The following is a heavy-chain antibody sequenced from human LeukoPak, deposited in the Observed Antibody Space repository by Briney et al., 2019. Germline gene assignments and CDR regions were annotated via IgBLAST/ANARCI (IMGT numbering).Heavy chain of an antibody. CDR2: INANNGDT. Sequence: ASVKVSCKASGYTFTDYYMHWVRQAPGQGLEWMGWINANNGDTNSAQNFQGRVIMTRDTSISTAYMELSSLRSDDTAVYYCARGSSGSYSDFDYWGQGTLVTVSS. D-gene: IGHD1-26*01. CDR1: GYTFTDYY. V-gene: IGHV1-2*02. CDR3: ARGSSGSYSDFDY. J-gene: IGHJ4*02.